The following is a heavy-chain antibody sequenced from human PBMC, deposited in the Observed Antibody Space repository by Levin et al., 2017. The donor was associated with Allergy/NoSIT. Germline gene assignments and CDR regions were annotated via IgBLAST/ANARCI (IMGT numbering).Heavy chain of an antibody. CDR1: GYTFTNFY. CDR3: ARVHSGYGFDH. CDR2: INPSGGRT. Sequence: ASVKVSCKASGYTFTNFYMHWVRQAPGQGLEWMGKINPSGGRTTYAQKFQGRLTLTRDTSTSTVYMLVSSLRSDDTAVYYCARVHSGYGFDHWGQGTLVTVYS. V-gene: IGHV1-46*01. D-gene: IGHD5-12*01. J-gene: IGHJ4*02.